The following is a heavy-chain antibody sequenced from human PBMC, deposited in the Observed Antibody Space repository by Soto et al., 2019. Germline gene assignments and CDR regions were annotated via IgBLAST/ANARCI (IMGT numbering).Heavy chain of an antibody. CDR1: GDSVSTNSAT. CDR2: TYYRSKWYN. D-gene: IGHD2-8*01. CDR3: ARLIGNSWLDS. V-gene: IGHV6-1*01. J-gene: IGHJ5*01. Sequence: QVQLQQSGPGLVKPSQTLSLTCAISGDSVSTNSATWDWIRQSPSRGLEWLGRTYYRSKWYNDYAVSVKGIITIKQDTSTNQLSLQLNYVTSDDTAVYYCARLIGNSWLDSWGSGTLVTVSS.